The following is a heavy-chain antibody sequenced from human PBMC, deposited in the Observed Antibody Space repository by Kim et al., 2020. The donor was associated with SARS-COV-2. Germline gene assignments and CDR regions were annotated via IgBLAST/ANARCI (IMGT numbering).Heavy chain of an antibody. Sequence: ASVKVSCKTSGYTFSDYYIHWVRQAPGQGLEWMGWINPNSGVTNYAQKFQGRVTMTRDTSISTAYMELSSLISDDTAVYYCARVGEHGSGRDLPYWGQGTLVTVSS. D-gene: IGHD1-26*01. CDR1: GYTFSDYY. CDR2: INPNSGVT. J-gene: IGHJ4*02. V-gene: IGHV1-2*02. CDR3: ARVGEHGSGRDLPY.